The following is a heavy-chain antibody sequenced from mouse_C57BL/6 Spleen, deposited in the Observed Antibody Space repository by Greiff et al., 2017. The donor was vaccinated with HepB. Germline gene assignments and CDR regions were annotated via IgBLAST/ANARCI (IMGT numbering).Heavy chain of an antibody. Sequence: EVQLQESGGGLVQPKGSLKLTCAASGFTFNTYAMHWVRQAPGKGLEWVARIRSKSSNYATYYADSVKDRFTISRDDSQSMLYLQMNNLKTEDTAMYYCVREGTAQAYWYFEVWGTGTTVTVSS. CDR3: VREGTAQAYWYFEV. CDR2: IRSKSSNYAT. CDR1: GFTFNTYA. J-gene: IGHJ1*03. D-gene: IGHD3-2*02. V-gene: IGHV10-3*01.